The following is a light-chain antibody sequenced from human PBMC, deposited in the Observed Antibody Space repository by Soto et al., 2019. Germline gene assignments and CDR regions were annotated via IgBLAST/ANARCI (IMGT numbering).Light chain of an antibody. Sequence: EIVLTQSPGTLSLSPGERATLSCRASQSVSRSYLAWYQQKPGQAPRLLIYGASSRATGIPDRFSGSGSGTDFTLTISRLEPEDFAVYYCQQYGSSPRFTFGPGTKVDIK. CDR1: QSVSRSY. J-gene: IGKJ3*01. CDR3: QQYGSSPRFT. V-gene: IGKV3-20*01. CDR2: GAS.